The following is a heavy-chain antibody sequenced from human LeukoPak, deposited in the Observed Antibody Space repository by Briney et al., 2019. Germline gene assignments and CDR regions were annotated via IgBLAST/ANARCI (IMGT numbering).Heavy chain of an antibody. CDR1: GFTFSNYA. Sequence: GGSLRLSCRASGFTFSNYAMNWVRQTPGTGLEWASSLTGNSNNPNYADTVKGRFTISRDNSKNTLYLQMNSLRAEDTALYSCAKCAKAPEGGSGWCNWFDTWGQGTLVIVSP. CDR2: LTGNSNNP. CDR3: AKCAKAPEGGSGWCNWFDT. V-gene: IGHV3-23*01. J-gene: IGHJ5*02. D-gene: IGHD3-3*01.